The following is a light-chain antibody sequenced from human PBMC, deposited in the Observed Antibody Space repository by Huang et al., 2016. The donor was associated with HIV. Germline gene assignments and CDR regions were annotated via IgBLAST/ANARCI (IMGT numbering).Light chain of an antibody. CDR1: QRISTW. CDR3: QHQWT. V-gene: IGKV1-5*03. Sequence: DIQVTQSPSTLSAFVGDRVNITCRTSQRISTWLAWYQQRPRKAPNLLISKASNLETWVPSGFSGNGSGTEFTLTINGLQPDDLATYYCQHQWTFGQGTKVEIK. CDR2: KAS. J-gene: IGKJ1*01.